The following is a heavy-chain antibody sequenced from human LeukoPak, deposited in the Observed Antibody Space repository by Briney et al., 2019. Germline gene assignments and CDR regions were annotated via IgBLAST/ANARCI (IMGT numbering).Heavy chain of an antibody. J-gene: IGHJ4*02. CDR3: ARGGHEQWLTHFDY. V-gene: IGHV1-69*05. CDR2: VMPVFGST. D-gene: IGHD6-19*01. Sequence: ASVKVSCKASGGTFTNYGINWVRQAPGQGLEWIGIVMPVFGSTRYAQKFQGRVTITTDESTSTAYMELSSLRSEDTAVYYCARGGHEQWLTHFDYWGQGTLVTVSS. CDR1: GGTFTNYG.